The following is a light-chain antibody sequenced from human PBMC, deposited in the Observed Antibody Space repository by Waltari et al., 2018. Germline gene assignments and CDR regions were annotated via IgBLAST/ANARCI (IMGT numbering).Light chain of an antibody. CDR3: CSYVGSNIYWV. J-gene: IGLJ3*02. Sequence: QSALTQPASVSGSPGQSITISCTGTSRDVGNYDWVSWYQQHPGKAPKLIIYDINNRPAWGPDRFSGSKSGNTASLTISGLQAEDEADYYCCSYVGSNIYWVFGGGTKLTVL. CDR2: DIN. V-gene: IGLV2-14*03. CDR1: SRDVGNYDW.